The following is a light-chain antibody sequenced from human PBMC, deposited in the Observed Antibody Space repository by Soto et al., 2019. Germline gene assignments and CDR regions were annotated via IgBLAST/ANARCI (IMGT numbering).Light chain of an antibody. CDR2: GAS. V-gene: IGKV3-15*01. Sequence: EIVMTQSPATLAVSPGDTATLSCRASRSVSGDLAWYQQKPGQAPRLLIYGASTRATGIPGRFSGSGSGTEFTLAISSLQSEDFAVYYCQQYNKWPQTFGQGTKVDIK. CDR1: RSVSGD. J-gene: IGKJ1*01. CDR3: QQYNKWPQT.